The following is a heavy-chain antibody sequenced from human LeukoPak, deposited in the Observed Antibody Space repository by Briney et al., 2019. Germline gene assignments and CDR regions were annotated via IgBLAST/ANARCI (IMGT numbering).Heavy chain of an antibody. CDR2: INPNSGGT. CDR3: AKSVSITGTRWFDP. D-gene: IGHD1-7*01. CDR1: GYTFTGYY. J-gene: IGHJ5*02. Sequence: ASVKVSCKASGYTFTGYYMHWVRQAPGQGLEWMGWINPNSGGTNYAQKFQGRVTMTRDTSISTAYMELSRLRSDDTAVYYCAKSVSITGTRWFDPWGQGTLVTVSS. V-gene: IGHV1-2*02.